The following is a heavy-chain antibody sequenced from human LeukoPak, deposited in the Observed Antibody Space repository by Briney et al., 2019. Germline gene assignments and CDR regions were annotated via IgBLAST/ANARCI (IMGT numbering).Heavy chain of an antibody. CDR3: ARGDYVWGSYRPYYFDY. Sequence: GASVNVSCKASGYTFTGYYMHWVRQAPGQGLEWMGWINPNSGGTNYAQKFQGWVTMTRDTSISTAYMELSRLRSDDTAVYYCARGDYVWGSYRPYYFDYWGQGTLVTVSS. D-gene: IGHD3-16*02. CDR1: GYTFTGYY. CDR2: INPNSGGT. V-gene: IGHV1-2*04. J-gene: IGHJ4*02.